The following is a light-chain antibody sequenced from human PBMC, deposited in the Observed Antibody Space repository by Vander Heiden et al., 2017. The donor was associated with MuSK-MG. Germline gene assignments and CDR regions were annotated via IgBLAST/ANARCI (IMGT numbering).Light chain of an antibody. CDR2: KGT. CDR3: QSSDSSGTFPVV. J-gene: IGLJ2*01. CDR1: GLPKEH. Sequence: SYELTQSPAVSVFPGQTARITCSGDGLPKEHVYWFQQRAGQAPLLVIFKGTERPSGIPERFSGSPSGTSGTLTIRGVQAEDEADYYCQSSDSSGTFPVVLGGGTTLTVL. V-gene: IGLV3-25*03.